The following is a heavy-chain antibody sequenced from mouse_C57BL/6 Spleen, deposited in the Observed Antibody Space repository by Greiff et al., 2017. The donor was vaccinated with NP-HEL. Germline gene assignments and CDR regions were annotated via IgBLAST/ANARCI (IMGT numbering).Heavy chain of an antibody. CDR3: ARTYYYGSSYPYWYFDV. D-gene: IGHD1-1*01. Sequence: EVQLQQSGPELVKPGASVKIPCKASGYTFTDYNMDWVKQSHGKSLEWIGDINPNNGGTIYNQKFKGKATLTVDKSSSTAYMALRSLTSEDTAVYYCARTYYYGSSYPYWYFDVWGTGTTVTVSS. V-gene: IGHV1-18*01. CDR1: GYTFTDYN. J-gene: IGHJ1*03. CDR2: INPNNGGT.